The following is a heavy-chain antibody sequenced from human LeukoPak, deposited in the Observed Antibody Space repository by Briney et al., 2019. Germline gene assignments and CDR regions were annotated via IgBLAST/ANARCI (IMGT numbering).Heavy chain of an antibody. Sequence: PSETLSLTCTVSGGSIRSYYWSWIRQPAGKGLEWIGRIYSSGSTDYNPSLKSRVTMSVDTSKNQFSLKLSSVTAADTAVYYCAREGRGSTPGHWGQGTLVTVSS. V-gene: IGHV4-4*07. J-gene: IGHJ4*02. CDR3: AREGRGSTPGH. CDR1: GGSIRSYY. CDR2: IYSSGST. D-gene: IGHD2-15*01.